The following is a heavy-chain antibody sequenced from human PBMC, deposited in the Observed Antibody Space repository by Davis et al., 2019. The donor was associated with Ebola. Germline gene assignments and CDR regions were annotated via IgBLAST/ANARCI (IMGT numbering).Heavy chain of an antibody. CDR1: GFTFSNAW. CDR2: IKSKTDGGTT. J-gene: IGHJ4*02. D-gene: IGHD2-21*02. Sequence: GESLKISCAASGFTFSNAWMSWVRQAPGKGLEWVGRIKSKTDGGTTDYAAPVKGRFTISRDDSKNTLYLQMNSLKTEDTAVYYCTTGPIVVVTAPGYWGQGTLVTVSS. CDR3: TTGPIVVVTAPGY. V-gene: IGHV3-15*01.